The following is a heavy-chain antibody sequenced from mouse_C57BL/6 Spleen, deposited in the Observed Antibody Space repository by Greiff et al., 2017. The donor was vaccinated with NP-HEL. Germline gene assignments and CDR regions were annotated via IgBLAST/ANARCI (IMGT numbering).Heavy chain of an antibody. CDR2: IYPGSGST. J-gene: IGHJ3*01. Sequence: QVQLKQPGAELVKPGASVKMSCKASGYTFTGYWITWVKQRPGQGLEWIGDIYPGSGSTKYNEKFKSKATLTVDTSSSTAYMQLSSLTSEDAAVYYCARGDDYYDDRFAYWGQGTLVTVSA. CDR3: ARGDDYYDDRFAY. D-gene: IGHD2-3*01. CDR1: GYTFTGYW. V-gene: IGHV1-55*01.